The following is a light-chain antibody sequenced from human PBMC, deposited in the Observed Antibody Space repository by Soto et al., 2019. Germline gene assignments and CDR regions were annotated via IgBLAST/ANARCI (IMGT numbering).Light chain of an antibody. CDR1: SMDVGGYNY. CDR3: SSYTSSSTLYV. J-gene: IGLJ1*01. V-gene: IGLV2-14*01. Sequence: QSVLTQPASVSGSPDQRTPFSAMGTSMDVGGYNYVSWYQQHPGKAPKLMIYDVSNRPSGVSNRFSGSKSGNTASLTISGLQAEDEADYYCSSYTSSSTLYVFGTGTKLTVL. CDR2: DVS.